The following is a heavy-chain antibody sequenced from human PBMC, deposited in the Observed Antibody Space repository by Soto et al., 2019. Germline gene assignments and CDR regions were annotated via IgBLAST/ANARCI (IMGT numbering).Heavy chain of an antibody. CDR2: IYWDDDK. J-gene: IGHJ5*02. D-gene: IGHD3-16*01. Sequence: QITLKESGPTLVKPTQTLTLTCTFSGFSLSTSGVGVGWIRQPPGKALEWLALIYWDDDKRYSPSLKSRLTITKDTSKTQVVLTITNMDPVDTATYYCANRRIRGTRGENWFDPWGQGTLVTVSS. CDR3: ANRRIRGTRGENWFDP. CDR1: GFSLSTSGVG. V-gene: IGHV2-5*02.